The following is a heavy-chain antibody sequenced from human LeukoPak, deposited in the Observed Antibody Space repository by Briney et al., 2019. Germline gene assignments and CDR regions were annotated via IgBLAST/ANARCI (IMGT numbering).Heavy chain of an antibody. D-gene: IGHD3-16*01. CDR2: IYYSGGT. V-gene: IGHV4-59*01. Sequence: SETLSLTCSVSGGSISSYYWSWIRQPPGQGLEWIGYIYYSGGTNYNPSLKSRVTISLDTSKGQFSLKLTSVTAADTAVYYCARAPIPYDRSRTDYRFDPWGQGTLVTVAS. CDR3: ARAPIPYDRSRTDYRFDP. CDR1: GGSISSYY. J-gene: IGHJ5*02.